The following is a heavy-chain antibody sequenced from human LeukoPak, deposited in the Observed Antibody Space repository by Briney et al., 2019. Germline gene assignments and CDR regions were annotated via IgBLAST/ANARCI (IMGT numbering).Heavy chain of an antibody. CDR2: ITTSGGST. V-gene: IGHV3-23*01. CDR3: VCYDNAAEYFHY. Sequence: GGSLRLSCAASGFTFSSYAMSWVRQAPGKGLEWVSSITTSGGSTSCADSVKGRFTISRDNSKNTLYLQMNSLRAEDTALYYCVCYDNAAEYFHYWGQGTLVTVSS. J-gene: IGHJ1*01. CDR1: GFTFSSYA. D-gene: IGHD3-22*01.